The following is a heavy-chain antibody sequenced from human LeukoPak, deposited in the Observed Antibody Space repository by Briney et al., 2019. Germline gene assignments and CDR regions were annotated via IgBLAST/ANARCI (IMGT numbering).Heavy chain of an antibody. CDR3: TRVIVATKDY. J-gene: IGHJ4*02. CDR1: VFTFGDYA. V-gene: IGHV3-49*04. CDR2: IRSKNYGGTT. D-gene: IGHD5-12*01. Sequence: GGSLRLSCTGSVFTFGDYAMNWVRQAPGKGLEWVGFIRSKNYGGTTEYAASVKGRFTISRDDSRSIAYLQMNSLKTEDTAVYYCTRVIVATKDYWGQGTLVTVSS.